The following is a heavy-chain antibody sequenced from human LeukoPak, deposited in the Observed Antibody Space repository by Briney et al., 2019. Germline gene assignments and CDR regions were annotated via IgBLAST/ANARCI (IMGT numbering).Heavy chain of an antibody. Sequence: ASVKVSCKASGYTFTRYYMHWVRQAPGRGLEWMGIINSTTGSTNYAQKLQGRVTMTRDTSTNTVYMDLSSLRSEDTAVYYCARVVSTAYSDYWGQGTLVTVSS. V-gene: IGHV1-46*03. D-gene: IGHD3-22*01. CDR2: INSTTGST. CDR3: ARVVSTAYSDY. CDR1: GYTFTRYY. J-gene: IGHJ4*02.